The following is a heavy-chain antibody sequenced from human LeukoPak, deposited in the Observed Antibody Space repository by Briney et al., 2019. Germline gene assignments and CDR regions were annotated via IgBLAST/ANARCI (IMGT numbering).Heavy chain of an antibody. J-gene: IGHJ4*02. CDR2: ISYDGSNK. D-gene: IGHD6-13*01. V-gene: IGHV3-30*03. CDR3: ARIGAGSSRDY. Sequence: TGGSLRLSCAASGFTFSSYGMHWVRQAPGKGLEWVAVISYDGSNKYYADSVRGRFTISRDNSKNTLYLQMNSLRAEDTSVYYCARIGAGSSRDYWGQGTLVTASS. CDR1: GFTFSSYG.